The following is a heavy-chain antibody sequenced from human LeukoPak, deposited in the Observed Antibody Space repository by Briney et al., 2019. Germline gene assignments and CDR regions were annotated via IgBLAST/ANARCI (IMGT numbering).Heavy chain of an antibody. Sequence: ASVKVSCKAFGYTFTSNYMHWVRQAPGQGPEWMGVISPSGGSTTYAQKFQGRVTLTRDMSTSTVYMELSSLRSEDTAVYYCARGGNYYDSSGYYYFDYWGQGTLVTVSS. J-gene: IGHJ4*02. V-gene: IGHV1-46*01. D-gene: IGHD3-22*01. CDR1: GYTFTSNY. CDR2: ISPSGGST. CDR3: ARGGNYYDSSGYYYFDY.